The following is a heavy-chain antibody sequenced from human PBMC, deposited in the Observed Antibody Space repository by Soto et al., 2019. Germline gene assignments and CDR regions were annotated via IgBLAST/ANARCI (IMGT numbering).Heavy chain of an antibody. V-gene: IGHV3-74*01. D-gene: IGHD3-22*01. CDR3: ARTGYYYDTSGYDFDY. CDR2: INTDGSGT. CDR1: GFTFISYW. Sequence: SLRLSCAASGFTFISYWMHWVRQAPGEGLVWVSRINTDGSGTSYADSVKGRFTISRDNAKNTLYLQMNSLRAEDTAVYYCARTGYYYDTSGYDFDYWGQGTLVTVSS. J-gene: IGHJ4*02.